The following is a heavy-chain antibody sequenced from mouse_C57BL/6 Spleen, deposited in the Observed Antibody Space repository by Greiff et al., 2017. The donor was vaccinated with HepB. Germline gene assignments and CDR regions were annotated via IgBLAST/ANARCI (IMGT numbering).Heavy chain of an antibody. CDR2: IYPGDGDT. Sequence: QVQLQQSGPELVKPGASVKISCKASGYAFSSSWMNWVKQRPGKGLEWIGRIYPGDGDTNYNGKFKGKATLTADKSSSTAYMQLSSLTSEDSAVYFCATMTAYYFDYWGQGTTLTVSS. J-gene: IGHJ2*01. CDR1: GYAFSSSW. CDR3: ATMTAYYFDY. D-gene: IGHD2-3*01. V-gene: IGHV1-82*01.